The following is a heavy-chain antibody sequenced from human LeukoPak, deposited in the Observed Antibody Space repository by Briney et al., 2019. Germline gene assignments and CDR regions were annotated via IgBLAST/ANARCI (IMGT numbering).Heavy chain of an antibody. Sequence: GASVKVSCKASGGTFSSYAISWVRQAPGQGLEWMGRIIPIFGIANYAQKFQGRVTITADKSTSTAYVELSSLRSEDTAVYYCARADGYNLDYWGQGTLSPSPQ. CDR3: ARADGYNLDY. CDR1: GGTFSSYA. V-gene: IGHV1-69*04. CDR2: IIPIFGIA. D-gene: IGHD5-24*01. J-gene: IGHJ4*02.